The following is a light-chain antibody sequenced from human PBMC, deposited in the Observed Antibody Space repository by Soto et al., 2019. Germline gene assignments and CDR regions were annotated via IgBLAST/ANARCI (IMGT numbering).Light chain of an antibody. J-gene: IGLJ1*01. CDR1: SSDVGAYNY. CDR3: CSFTSITTYV. CDR2: EVS. Sequence: SALTQPVSVSGSLGQSITISCTGTSSDVGAYNYVSWYQQQPGKAPKLMISEVSNRPSGVSNRFSGSKSGNTASLIISGLQAEDEADYYCCSFTSITTYVFGTGTKVTVL. V-gene: IGLV2-14*01.